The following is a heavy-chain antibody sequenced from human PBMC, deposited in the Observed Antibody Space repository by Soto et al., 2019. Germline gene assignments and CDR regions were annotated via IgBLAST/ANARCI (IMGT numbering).Heavy chain of an antibody. CDR3: AKDYLRWAQS. Sequence: LSCAASGFTFSDYGMSWVRQAPGKGLEWVSAISGSGSTFYADSVKGRFTISRDNSKNTLYLQMNSLRAGDTAVYYCAKDYLRWAQSWGQGALVTVSS. CDR2: ISGSGST. CDR1: GFTFSDYG. J-gene: IGHJ5*02. D-gene: IGHD1-26*01. V-gene: IGHV3-23*01.